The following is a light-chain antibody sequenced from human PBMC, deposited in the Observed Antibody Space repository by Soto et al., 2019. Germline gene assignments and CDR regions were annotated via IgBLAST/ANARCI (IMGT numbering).Light chain of an antibody. J-gene: IGLJ1*01. CDR3: SSYTISSPPWV. CDR2: DVS. V-gene: IGLV2-14*01. CDR1: SSDVGGYNY. Sequence: QSALTQPASVSGSPGQSITISCTGTSSDVGGYNYVSWYQQHPGKAPKLMIYDVSNRPSGVSNRFSGSKSGNTASLTISGLQAEDEADYDCSSYTISSPPWVFGTGTKVTVL.